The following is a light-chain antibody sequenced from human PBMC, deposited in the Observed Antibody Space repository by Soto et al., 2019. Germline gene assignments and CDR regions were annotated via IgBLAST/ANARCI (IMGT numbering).Light chain of an antibody. V-gene: IGKV3-11*01. J-gene: IGKJ5*01. Sequence: EVVLTQSPVTLSLSPGERATLSCRASQSFRGLLAWYQQKPGQAPRLLIYDAYNRATGIPPRFSGSGSGTDFTLTISSLEPEDAAVNYCQQRHMWPITFCQGTRLEI. CDR2: DAY. CDR3: QQRHMWPIT. CDR1: QSFRGL.